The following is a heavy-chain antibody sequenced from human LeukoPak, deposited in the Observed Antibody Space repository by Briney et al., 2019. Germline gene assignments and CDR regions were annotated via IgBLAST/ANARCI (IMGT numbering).Heavy chain of an antibody. CDR3: ARALDYYYYGTDV. J-gene: IGHJ6*02. CDR1: GFTFSSYG. Sequence: GGSLRLSCAASGFTFSSYGMHWVRQAPGKGLEWVAVIWYDGSNKYYADSVKGRFTISRDDSKNTLYLQMNSLRAEDTAVYYCARALDYYYYGTDVWGQGTTVTVSS. CDR2: IWYDGSNK. V-gene: IGHV3-33*01.